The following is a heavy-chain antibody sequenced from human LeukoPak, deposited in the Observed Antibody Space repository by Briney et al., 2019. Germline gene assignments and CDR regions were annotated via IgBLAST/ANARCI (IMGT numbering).Heavy chain of an antibody. J-gene: IGHJ4*02. Sequence: GGSLRLSCAASGFTFSSYGMHWARQAPGKGLEWVAVIWYDGSNKYYADSVKGRFTISRDNSKNTLYLQMNSLRAEDTAVYYCARVGSGWYVDYWGQGTLVTVSS. CDR2: IWYDGSNK. V-gene: IGHV3-33*01. CDR1: GFTFSSYG. D-gene: IGHD6-19*01. CDR3: ARVGSGWYVDY.